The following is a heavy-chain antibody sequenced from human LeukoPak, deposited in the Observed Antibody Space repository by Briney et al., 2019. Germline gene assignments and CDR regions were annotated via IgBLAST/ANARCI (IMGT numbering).Heavy chain of an antibody. D-gene: IGHD3-22*01. Sequence: SQTLSLTCTVSGGSISSGDYYWSWIRQPPGKGLEWIGYIYYSGSTYYNPSLKSRVTISVDTSKNQFSLKLSSVTAADTAVYYCARATPDYYDSSGYPRFDPWGQGTLVTVSS. CDR2: IYYSGST. J-gene: IGHJ5*02. V-gene: IGHV4-30-4*01. CDR3: ARATPDYYDSSGYPRFDP. CDR1: GGSISSGDYY.